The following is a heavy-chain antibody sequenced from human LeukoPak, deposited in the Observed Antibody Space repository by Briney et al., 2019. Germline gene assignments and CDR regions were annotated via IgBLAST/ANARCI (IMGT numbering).Heavy chain of an antibody. Sequence: SETLSLTCTVSGGSISSGSYYWSWIRQPAGKGLEWIVRICTSGSTNYNPARKSRVTISVDTSKNQFSLKLSSVTAADTAVYYCARDLAMAFDYWGRGTLVTVSS. CDR1: GGSISSGSYY. J-gene: IGHJ4*02. V-gene: IGHV4-61*02. D-gene: IGHD5-24*01. CDR3: ARDLAMAFDY. CDR2: ICTSGST.